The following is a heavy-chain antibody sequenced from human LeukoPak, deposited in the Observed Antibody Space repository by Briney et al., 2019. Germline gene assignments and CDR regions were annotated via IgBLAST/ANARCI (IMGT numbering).Heavy chain of an antibody. D-gene: IGHD6-13*01. CDR3: ARIHSSSWYGESGYGMDV. V-gene: IGHV3-11*04. Sequence: GSLRLSCAASGFTFSDYYMSWIRQAPGKGLEWVSYISSSSSTIYYADSVKGRFTISRDNAKDSLYLQMNSLRAEDTAVYYCARIHSSSWYGESGYGMDVWGQGTTVTVSS. CDR2: ISSSSSTI. CDR1: GFTFSDYY. J-gene: IGHJ6*02.